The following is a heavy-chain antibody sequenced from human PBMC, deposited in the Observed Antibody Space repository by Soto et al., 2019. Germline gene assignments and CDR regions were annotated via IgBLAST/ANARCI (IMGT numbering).Heavy chain of an antibody. Sequence: SVKVSCKASGGTFSSYTISWVRQAPGQGLEWMGRIIPILGIANYAQKFQGRVTITADKSTSTAYMELSSLRSEDTAVYYCARDLLLHDYSNYYFDYWGQGTLVTVSS. CDR2: IIPILGIA. CDR3: ARDLLLHDYSNYYFDY. J-gene: IGHJ4*02. CDR1: GGTFSSYT. D-gene: IGHD4-4*01. V-gene: IGHV1-69*04.